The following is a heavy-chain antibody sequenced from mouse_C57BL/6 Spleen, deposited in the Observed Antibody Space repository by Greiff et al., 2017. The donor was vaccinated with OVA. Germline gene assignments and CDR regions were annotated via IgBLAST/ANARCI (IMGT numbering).Heavy chain of an antibody. V-gene: IGHV1-26*01. Sequence: EVQLQQSGPELVKPGASVKISCKASGYTFTDYYMNWVKQSPGKSLEWIGDINPNNGGTSYNQKFKGKATLTVDKSSSTAYMELRSLTSEDSAVDYCERHYYGRSYGFAYWGQGTLVTVSA. CDR2: INPNNGGT. D-gene: IGHD1-1*01. J-gene: IGHJ3*01. CDR3: ERHYYGRSYGFAY. CDR1: GYTFTDYY.